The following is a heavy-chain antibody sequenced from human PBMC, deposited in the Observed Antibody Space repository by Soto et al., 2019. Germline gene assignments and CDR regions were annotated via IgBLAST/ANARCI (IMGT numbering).Heavy chain of an antibody. V-gene: IGHV3-48*01. D-gene: IGHD2-21*01. J-gene: IGHJ3*02. CDR1: GFTFSSYS. Sequence: EVQLVESGGGLVQPGGSLRLSCAASGFTFSSYSMNWVRQAPGQGLEWVSYISSSSSTIYYADSVKGRFTISRDNAKNSLYLQMHSLRAEDTAVYYCARDPREIASDGHGAFDIWGQGTMVAVSS. CDR3: ARDPREIASDGHGAFDI. CDR2: ISSSSSTI.